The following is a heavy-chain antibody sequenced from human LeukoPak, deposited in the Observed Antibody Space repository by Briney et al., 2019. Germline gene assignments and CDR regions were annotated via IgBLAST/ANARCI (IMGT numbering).Heavy chain of an antibody. Sequence: GGSLRLSCAASGVIVSRNFMSWARQAPGKGLQWVAIMYAGGTTDYSDSVRGRFHISRDSSNNTLSLQINSLRAEDTAVYYCARGSGSGWPLDRWGQGALVTVSS. J-gene: IGHJ5*02. CDR2: MYAGGTT. CDR1: GVIVSRNF. D-gene: IGHD6-19*01. V-gene: IGHV3-53*01. CDR3: ARGSGSGWPLDR.